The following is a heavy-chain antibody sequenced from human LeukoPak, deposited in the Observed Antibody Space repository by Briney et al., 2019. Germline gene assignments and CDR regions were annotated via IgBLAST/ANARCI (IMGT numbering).Heavy chain of an antibody. J-gene: IGHJ4*02. D-gene: IGHD3-10*01. CDR2: IYYSGST. V-gene: IGHV4-59*01. Sequence: SETLSLTCTVSGGSISSYYWSWIRQPPGKGLEWIGYIYYSGSTNYNPSLKSRVTISVDTSKNQFSLKLSSVTAADTAVYYCARMRSSMVRGVITRYYFDYWGQGTLVTVSS. CDR3: ARMRSSMVRGVITRYYFDY. CDR1: GGSISSYY.